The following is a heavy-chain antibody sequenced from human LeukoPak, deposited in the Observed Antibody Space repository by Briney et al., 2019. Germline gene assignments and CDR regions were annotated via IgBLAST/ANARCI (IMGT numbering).Heavy chain of an antibody. CDR3: ARGRIAARPGSGWSYYMDV. Sequence: SETLSLTGTFSGGSFSSYYWSWIRQPPGKGRGGIGYIYYVGSTNYNPSLKSRVTISVDTSKNQFSLKLSSVTAADTAVYYCARGRIAARPGSGWSYYMDVWGKGTTVTVSS. CDR2: IYYVGST. V-gene: IGHV4-59*01. J-gene: IGHJ6*03. CDR1: GGSFSSYY. D-gene: IGHD6-6*01.